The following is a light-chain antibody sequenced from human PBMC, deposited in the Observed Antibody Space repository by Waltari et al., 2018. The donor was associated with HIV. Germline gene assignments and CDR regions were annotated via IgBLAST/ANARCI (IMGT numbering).Light chain of an antibody. CDR1: SSNIGSNT. J-gene: IGLJ2*01. CDR3: AAWDDSLNGLVV. CDR2: SNN. Sequence: QSVLTQPPSASGTPGQRVTISCSGRSSNIGSNTVNWYQQLPRTAPKLLIYSNNQRPSGVPDRFSGSKSGTSASLAISGLQSEDEAEYYCAAWDDSLNGLVVFGGGTKLTVL. V-gene: IGLV1-44*01.